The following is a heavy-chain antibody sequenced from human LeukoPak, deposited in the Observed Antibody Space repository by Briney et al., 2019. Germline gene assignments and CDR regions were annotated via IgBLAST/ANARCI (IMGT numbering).Heavy chain of an antibody. V-gene: IGHV1-46*01. Sequence: ASVKVSCKASGYTFTSYYMHWVRQAPGQGLEWMGIINPSGGSTSYAQKFQGRVTMTRDTSTSTAYMELSSLRSEDAAVYYCARGPGIAARPDWFDPWGQGTLVTVSS. D-gene: IGHD6-6*01. CDR1: GYTFTSYY. J-gene: IGHJ5*02. CDR3: ARGPGIAARPDWFDP. CDR2: INPSGGST.